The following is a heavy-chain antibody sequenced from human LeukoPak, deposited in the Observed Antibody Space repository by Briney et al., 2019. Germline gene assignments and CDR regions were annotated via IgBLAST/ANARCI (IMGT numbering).Heavy chain of an antibody. CDR1: GYTFTDYS. Sequence: ASVKVSCKASGYTFTDYSIHWVRQAPGQGLEWMGRINPNSGGTNYAQKFQGRVTMTRDTSISTAYMELSRLRSDDTAVYYCAREQIRMDYGDYVSGADVWGKGTTVTVSS. J-gene: IGHJ6*04. V-gene: IGHV1-2*06. D-gene: IGHD4-17*01. CDR2: INPNSGGT. CDR3: AREQIRMDYGDYVSGADV.